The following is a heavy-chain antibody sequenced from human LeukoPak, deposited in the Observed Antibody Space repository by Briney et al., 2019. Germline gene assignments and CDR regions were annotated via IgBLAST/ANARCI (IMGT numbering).Heavy chain of an antibody. V-gene: IGHV1-69*13. Sequence: ASVNVSCKASGGTFSSYAISWVRQAPGQGLEWMGQIIPIFGSAHYAQKFQDRVTSTVDESTSTAYMELSSLRSEDTAVYYCALLRAGRTSSHQEYYYSYGMDVWGQGTTVTVSS. J-gene: IGHJ6*02. CDR1: GGTFSSYA. CDR2: IIPIFGSA. CDR3: ALLRAGRTSSHQEYYYSYGMDV. D-gene: IGHD3-10*01.